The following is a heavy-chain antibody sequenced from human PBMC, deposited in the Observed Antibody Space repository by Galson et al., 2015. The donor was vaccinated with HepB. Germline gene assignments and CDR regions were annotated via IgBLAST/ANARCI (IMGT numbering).Heavy chain of an antibody. CDR2: ISAYNGNT. CDR1: GYTFTSYG. V-gene: IGHV1-18*01. D-gene: IGHD5-12*01. CDR3: AREAEWLRWRYAFDI. Sequence: SVKVSCKASGYTFTSYGISWVRQAPGQGLEWMGWISAYNGNTNYAQKLQGRVTMTTDTSTSTAYMELRSLRSDDTAVYYCAREAEWLRWRYAFDIWGQGTMVTVSS. J-gene: IGHJ3*02.